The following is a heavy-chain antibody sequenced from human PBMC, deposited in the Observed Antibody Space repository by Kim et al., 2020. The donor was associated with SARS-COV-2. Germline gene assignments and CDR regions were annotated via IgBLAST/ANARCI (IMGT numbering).Heavy chain of an antibody. V-gene: IGHV4-30-2*05. Sequence: HKSRVTISVDTSKNPFSLKLSSVTAADTAVYYCAREVLRYFDWLSTYFDYWGQGTLVTVSS. J-gene: IGHJ4*02. CDR3: AREVLRYFDWLSTYFDY. D-gene: IGHD3-9*01.